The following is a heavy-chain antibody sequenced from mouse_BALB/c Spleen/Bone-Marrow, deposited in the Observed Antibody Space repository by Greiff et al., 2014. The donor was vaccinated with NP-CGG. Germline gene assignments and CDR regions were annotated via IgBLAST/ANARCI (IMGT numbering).Heavy chain of an antibody. CDR1: GYTFSSYW. CDR3: ARRVTTANY. J-gene: IGHJ2*01. D-gene: IGHD1-2*01. Sequence: QVQLQQPGAELMKPGASVKISCKATGYTFSSYWIEWVKQRPGHGLEWIGEILPGSGSTNYNEKFKGKATFTADTPSNTAYMQLSSLTSEDSAVYYCARRVTTANYWGQGTTLTVSS. V-gene: IGHV1-9*01. CDR2: ILPGSGST.